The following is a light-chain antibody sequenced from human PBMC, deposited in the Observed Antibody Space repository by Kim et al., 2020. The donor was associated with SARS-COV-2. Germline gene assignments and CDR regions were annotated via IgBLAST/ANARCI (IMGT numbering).Light chain of an antibody. V-gene: IGKV1-5*03. J-gene: IGKJ1*01. CDR1: QSIGTW. Sequence: SLGDRVTITCRASQSIGTWLAWFQQKPGKAPNLLIYTSSYLNSGVPSRFSGSGSGTEFTLTVSSLQPDDFATYYCQQYGYNSPWTFGQGTKVDIK. CDR2: TSS. CDR3: QQYGYNSPWT.